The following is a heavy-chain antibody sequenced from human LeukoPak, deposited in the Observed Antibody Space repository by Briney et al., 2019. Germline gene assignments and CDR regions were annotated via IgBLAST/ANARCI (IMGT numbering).Heavy chain of an antibody. V-gene: IGHV3-74*01. CDR1: GFTFSSYE. D-gene: IGHD2-8*02. J-gene: IGHJ5*02. Sequence: AGGSLRLSCAASGFTFSSYEMNWVRQAPGKGLVWVSYIDTEGSTTSYADSVKGRFTISRDNAKNTLYLQMNSLRAEDTAIYYCAREGSYLNTGASYYLHWFDPWGQGTLVTVSS. CDR3: AREGSYLNTGASYYLHWFDP. CDR2: IDTEGSTT.